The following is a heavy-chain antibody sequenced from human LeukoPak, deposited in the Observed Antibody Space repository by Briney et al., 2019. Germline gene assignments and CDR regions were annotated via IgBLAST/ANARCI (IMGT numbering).Heavy chain of an antibody. V-gene: IGHV4-34*01. J-gene: IGHJ4*02. CDR3: ARDTLNYFDY. CDR2: INHSGST. Sequence: SETLSLTCAVYGGSFSGYYWSWIRQPPGKGLEWIGEINHSGSTNYNPSLKSRVTISVDTSENQFSLKLSSVTAADTAVYYCARDTLNYFDYWGQGTLVTVSS. CDR1: GGSFSGYY.